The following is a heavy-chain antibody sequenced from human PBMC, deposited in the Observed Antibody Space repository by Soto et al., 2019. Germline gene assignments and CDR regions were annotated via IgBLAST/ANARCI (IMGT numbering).Heavy chain of an antibody. CDR3: SSLGGIAAAGTDSFALDI. V-gene: IGHV4-34*01. D-gene: IGHD6-13*01. CDR1: GASSSGYY. CDR2: INHSGRT. Sequence: PSETLSLTCAVYGASSSGYYWSWIRQPPGKGMEWSGGINHSGRTNHSPAIKSRVTISVDTSKNLCTLKLSSVTAADTAVYYCSSLGGIAAAGTDSFALDIWGQGTTVTVSS. J-gene: IGHJ3*02.